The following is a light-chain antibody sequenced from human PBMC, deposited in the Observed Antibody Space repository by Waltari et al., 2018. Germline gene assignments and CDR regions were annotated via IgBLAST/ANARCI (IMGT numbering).Light chain of an antibody. CDR2: AAS. Sequence: AIRITQSPSSLSASTGDRVTITCRASQGISSYLAWYQQKPGKAPKLLIYAASTLQSGVPSRFSGSGSGTDFTLTISCLQSEDFATYYCQQYYSYPPAFGPGTKVDIK. V-gene: IGKV1-8*01. CDR3: QQYYSYPPA. J-gene: IGKJ3*01. CDR1: QGISSY.